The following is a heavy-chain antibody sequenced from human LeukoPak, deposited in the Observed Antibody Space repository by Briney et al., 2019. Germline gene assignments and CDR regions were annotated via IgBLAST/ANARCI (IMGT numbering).Heavy chain of an antibody. D-gene: IGHD3-22*01. CDR2: IKQDGSEK. Sequence: PGGSLRLSCAASGFTFSSYWMSWVRQAPGKGLEWVANIKQDGSEKYYVDSVKGRFTISRDNAKNSLYLQMNSLRAEDTAVYYCASSVDYYDSSASPVGWGQGTLVTVSS. CDR1: GFTFSSYW. CDR3: ASSVDYYDSSASPVG. J-gene: IGHJ4*02. V-gene: IGHV3-7*01.